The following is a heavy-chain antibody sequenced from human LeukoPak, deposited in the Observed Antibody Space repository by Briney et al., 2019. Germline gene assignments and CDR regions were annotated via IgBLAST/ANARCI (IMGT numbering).Heavy chain of an antibody. J-gene: IGHJ5*02. CDR3: TRALGYCSGGSCQRSGWFDP. CDR2: IRSKAYGGTT. D-gene: IGHD2-15*01. Sequence: GGSLRLSCAASGFTFSSYGMHWVRQAPGKGLEWVGFIRSKAYGGTTEYAASVKGRFTISRDYSKSIAYLQMNSLKTEDTAVYYCTRALGYCSGGSCQRSGWFDPWGQGTLVTVSS. V-gene: IGHV3-49*04. CDR1: GFTFSSYG.